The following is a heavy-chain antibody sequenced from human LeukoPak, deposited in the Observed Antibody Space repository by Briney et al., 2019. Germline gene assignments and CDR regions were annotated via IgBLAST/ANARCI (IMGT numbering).Heavy chain of an antibody. CDR1: GFTFSSYA. D-gene: IGHD1-20*01. Sequence: GGSLRLSCAASGFTFSSYAIHWVRQAPGKGLEWVAVISYDGSNKYYADSVKGRFTISRDNSKNTLYLQMNSLRAEDTAVYYCANAYEDNWFDYWGQGTLVTVSS. V-gene: IGHV3-30-3*01. CDR2: ISYDGSNK. CDR3: ANAYEDNWFDY. J-gene: IGHJ4*02.